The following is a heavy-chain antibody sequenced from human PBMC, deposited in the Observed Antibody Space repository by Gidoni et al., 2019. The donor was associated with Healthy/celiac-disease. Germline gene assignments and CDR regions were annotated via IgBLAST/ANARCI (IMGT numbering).Heavy chain of an antibody. CDR2: IRRKANSYAT. CDR1: GFTFSGSA. V-gene: IGHV3-73*02. J-gene: IGHJ4*02. CDR3: TVQYYYDSSGYYSDLDY. D-gene: IGHD3-22*01. Sequence: VQLVASGCGLVQPGGSLKLSCAASGFTFSGSAMPWGRQDSGKGLDWVGRIRRKANSYATAYAASVKGRFTISRDDSKNTAYLQMNSLKTEDTAVYYCTVQYYYDSSGYYSDLDYWGQGTLVTVSS.